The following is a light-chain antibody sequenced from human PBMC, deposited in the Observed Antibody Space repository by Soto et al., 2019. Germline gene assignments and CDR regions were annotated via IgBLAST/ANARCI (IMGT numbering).Light chain of an antibody. Sequence: QSVLTQPASVSGSAGQSITISCSGTMRDVGAYNLVSWYQQHPGTAPKLIIYEVRNRPSGISSRFSGSRSGNTASLTISGLLSEDEGDNYCSAYTARSTLVFGGGTKLTVL. V-gene: IGLV2-14*01. CDR1: MRDVGAYNL. J-gene: IGLJ3*02. CDR3: SAYTARSTLV. CDR2: EVR.